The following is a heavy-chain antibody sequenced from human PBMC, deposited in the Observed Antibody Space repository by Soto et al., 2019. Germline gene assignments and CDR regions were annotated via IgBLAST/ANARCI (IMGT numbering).Heavy chain of an antibody. J-gene: IGHJ6*02. CDR2: IYYSGKT. Sequence: QVQLRESGPGLVKPSQTLSLTCTVSGGSISSGTYFWNWIRQHPGKGLEWMGYIYYSGKTYYNPSLKSRVTTSVDTSKNQLSLKLSSVTAADTAVYYCARAPLISIFFAYGMDVWGQGTTVTVSS. D-gene: IGHD3-3*02. CDR3: ARAPLISIFFAYGMDV. CDR1: GGSISSGTYF. V-gene: IGHV4-31*03.